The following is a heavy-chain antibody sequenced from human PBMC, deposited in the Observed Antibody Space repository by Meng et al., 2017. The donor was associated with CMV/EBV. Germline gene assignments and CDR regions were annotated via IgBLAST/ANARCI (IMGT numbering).Heavy chain of an antibody. V-gene: IGHV3-9*01. CDR2: ISWNSGSI. CDR1: GFTFDAYA. Sequence: GGSLRLSCAASGFTFDAYAMHWVRQAPGKGLEWVSGISWNSGSIGYADSVKGRFTISRDNAKNSLYLQKNSLRAEDAALYYCAKGGVPAASYYYYYGMDVWGQGTTVTVSS. CDR3: AKGGVPAASYYYYYGMDV. D-gene: IGHD2-2*01. J-gene: IGHJ6*02.